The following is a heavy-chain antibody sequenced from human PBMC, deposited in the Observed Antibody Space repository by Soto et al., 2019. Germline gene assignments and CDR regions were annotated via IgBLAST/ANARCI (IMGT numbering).Heavy chain of an antibody. CDR1: GFTFSSYA. CDR2: ISSNGGRT. J-gene: IGHJ4*02. CDR3: AREPPPFTYYFDY. V-gene: IGHV3-64*01. Sequence: EVQLVESGGGLVQPGGSLRLSCAASGFTFSSYAMHWVRQAPGKGLEFVSAISSNGGRTYYANSVKGRFTISRDNSKNTLYLQMGSLRAEDMAVYYCAREPPPFTYYFDYWGQGTLVTVSS.